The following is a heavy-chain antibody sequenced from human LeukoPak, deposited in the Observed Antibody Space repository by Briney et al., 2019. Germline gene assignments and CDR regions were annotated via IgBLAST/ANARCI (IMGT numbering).Heavy chain of an antibody. V-gene: IGHV4-38-2*02. J-gene: IGHJ6*03. CDR2: MYHTGNI. D-gene: IGHD1-26*01. Sequence: SETLSLTCTVSGYSINSGYYWGWIRQPPGKGLEWIVSMYHTGNIHYNPSLKSRVTISIDTSKNLFSLKLGSVTAADTAVYFCARESRIVEGDGYYIDVWGKGTTVTV. CDR1: GYSINSGYY. CDR3: ARESRIVEGDGYYIDV.